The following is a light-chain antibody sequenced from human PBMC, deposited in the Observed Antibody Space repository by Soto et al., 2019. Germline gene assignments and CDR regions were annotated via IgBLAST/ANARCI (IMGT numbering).Light chain of an antibody. CDR3: QQSDSCPRT. J-gene: IGKJ4*02. Sequence: DILMTQSPSSVSASVGDRVTITCRASQGISSWLAWYQHKPGKAPNLLIYAASTWDSGVPARFSGSGSGTEFTLTISSLQPEDFAAYYCQQSDSCPRTLGGGTKVEIK. V-gene: IGKV1-12*01. CDR2: AAS. CDR1: QGISSW.